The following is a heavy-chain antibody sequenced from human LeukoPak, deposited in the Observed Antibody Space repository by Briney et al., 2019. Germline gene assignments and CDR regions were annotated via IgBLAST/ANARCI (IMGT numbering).Heavy chain of an antibody. CDR2: IYSGGST. CDR3: ARVAEAAAFDS. V-gene: IGHV3-66*01. D-gene: IGHD6-13*01. Sequence: GGSLRLSCAASGFTVSSNYMSWVRQAPGKGLEWVSVIYSGGSTYYADSVKGRFTISRDNSKNTLYLQMNSLKPEDTAVYYCARVAEAAAFDSWGQGTLVTVSS. J-gene: IGHJ4*02. CDR1: GFTVSSNY.